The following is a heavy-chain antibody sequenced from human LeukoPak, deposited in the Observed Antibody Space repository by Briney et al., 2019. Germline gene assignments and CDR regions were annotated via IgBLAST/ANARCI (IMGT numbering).Heavy chain of an antibody. V-gene: IGHV4-34*01. CDR3: ASNDILTGYSKVNYFDY. J-gene: IGHJ4*02. Sequence: SETLSLTCAVYGGSFSGYYWSWIRQPPGKGLEWIGEINHSGSTNYNPSLKSRVTISVDTSKNQLSLKLSSVTAADTAVYYCASNDILTGYSKVNYFDYWGQGTLVTVSS. D-gene: IGHD3-9*01. CDR2: INHSGST. CDR1: GGSFSGYY.